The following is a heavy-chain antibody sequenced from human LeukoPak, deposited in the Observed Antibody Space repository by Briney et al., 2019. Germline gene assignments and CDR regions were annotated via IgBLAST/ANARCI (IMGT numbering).Heavy chain of an antibody. V-gene: IGHV4-59*01. CDR2: IYFTGST. CDR3: ARGRWLQFSD. Sequence: SETRSLTCTVSGGSISNYYWNWIRQPPGKGLEWIGYIYFTGSTNYNPSLKSRVTISLDTSKNQFSLKLSSVTAADTAIYYCARGRWLQFSDWGPRVLVTVSS. CDR1: GGSISNYY. D-gene: IGHD5-24*01. J-gene: IGHJ4*02.